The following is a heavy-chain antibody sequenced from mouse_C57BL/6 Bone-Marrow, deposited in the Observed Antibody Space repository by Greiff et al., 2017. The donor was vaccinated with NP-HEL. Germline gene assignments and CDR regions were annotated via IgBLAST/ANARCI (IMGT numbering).Heavy chain of an antibody. D-gene: IGHD2-4*01. Sequence: VQLQQSGAELVRPGASVKLSCKASGYTFTDYYINWVKQRPGQGLEWIARIYPGSGNTYYNEKFKGKATLTAEKSSSTAYMQLSSLTSEDSAVYFCAKGAYYDYDEGFAYWGQGTLVTVSA. CDR3: AKGAYYDYDEGFAY. J-gene: IGHJ3*01. CDR1: GYTFTDYY. V-gene: IGHV1-76*01. CDR2: IYPGSGNT.